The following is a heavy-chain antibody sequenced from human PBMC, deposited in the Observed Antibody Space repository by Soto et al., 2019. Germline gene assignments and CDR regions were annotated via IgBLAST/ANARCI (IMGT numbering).Heavy chain of an antibody. CDR2: IYPGDSDT. J-gene: IGHJ4*02. D-gene: IGHD5-18*01. V-gene: IGHV5-51*01. Sequence: GESLKISCKGSGYSFTSYWIGWVRQMPGKGLEWTGIIYPGDSDTRYSPSFQGQVTISADKSISTAYLQWSSLKASDTAMYYCARGDTAMVIAGPPNYWGQGTLVTVSS. CDR1: GYSFTSYW. CDR3: ARGDTAMVIAGPPNY.